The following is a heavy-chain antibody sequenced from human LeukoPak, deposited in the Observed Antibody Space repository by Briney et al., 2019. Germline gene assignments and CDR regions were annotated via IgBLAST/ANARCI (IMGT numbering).Heavy chain of an antibody. D-gene: IGHD2-2*01. CDR1: GGSISSYY. J-gene: IGHJ4*02. Sequence: PSETLSLTCTVSGGSISSYYWSWIRQPAGKGLEWIGRIYTSGSTNYNPSLKSRVTMSVDTSKNQFSLKLSSVTAADTAVYYCAREACSSTSCYFDYWGQGTLVTVPS. CDR2: IYTSGST. CDR3: AREACSSTSCYFDY. V-gene: IGHV4-4*07.